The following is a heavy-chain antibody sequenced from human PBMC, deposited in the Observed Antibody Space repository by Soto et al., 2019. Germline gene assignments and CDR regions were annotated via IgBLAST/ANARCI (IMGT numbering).Heavy chain of an antibody. V-gene: IGHV4-4*02. CDR1: GGAISSSNW. J-gene: IGHJ4*02. CDR2: IYHSGST. D-gene: IGHD6-19*01. Sequence: SERLSLTCAVSGGAISSSNWWSWVRQPPGKGLEWIGEIYHSGSTNYNPSLKSRVTISVDKSKNQFSLKLSSVTAADTAVYYCARGFDSSGWPRDYWGQGTLLTVSS. CDR3: ARGFDSSGWPRDY.